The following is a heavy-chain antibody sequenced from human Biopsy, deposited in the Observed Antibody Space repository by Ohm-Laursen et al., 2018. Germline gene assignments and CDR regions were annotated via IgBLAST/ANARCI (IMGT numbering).Heavy chain of an antibody. Sequence: SLRLSCTASGFTFNNYGMQWVRQAPGKGLEWVAFIFYDGSNTYYADSVKGRFTISRDNSRDTLYLQMNSLRAEDTAIYYCARGNGPSAWGQGTLVTVSS. D-gene: IGHD4-23*01. CDR1: GFTFNNYG. V-gene: IGHV3-33*08. CDR2: IFYDGSNT. CDR3: ARGNGPSA. J-gene: IGHJ5*02.